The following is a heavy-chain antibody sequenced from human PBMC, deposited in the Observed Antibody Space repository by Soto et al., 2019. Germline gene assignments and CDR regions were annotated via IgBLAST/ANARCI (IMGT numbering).Heavy chain of an antibody. D-gene: IGHD6-19*01. CDR3: ARPTRQWLGLRYYYGMDV. Sequence: QVQLQQWGAGLLKPSETLSLTCAVYGGSFSGYYWSWFRQPPGKGLGWIGEINHSGSTNYNPSLKSRVTISVDTSKNQFSLKLSSVTAGDTAVYYCARPTRQWLGLRYYYGMDVWGQGTTVTVSS. J-gene: IGHJ6*02. CDR2: INHSGST. V-gene: IGHV4-34*01. CDR1: GGSFSGYY.